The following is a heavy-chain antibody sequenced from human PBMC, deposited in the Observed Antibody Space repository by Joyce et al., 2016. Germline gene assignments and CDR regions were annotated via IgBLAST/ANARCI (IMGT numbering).Heavy chain of an antibody. J-gene: IGHJ4*02. D-gene: IGHD3-3*01. V-gene: IGHV4-39*07. CDR3: AKAGDFWSGYFDF. Sequence: QLQLQESGPGLVKPSETLSLTCSVSGGSIKTNAYFWGWIRQPPGKGLEWIGSVDHGGNTYDNPSLKSRLTISVDTSKNLFSLNLTSVTASDTAVYYCAKAGDFWSGYFDFWGQGILVTVSS. CDR2: VDHGGNT. CDR1: GGSIKTNAYF.